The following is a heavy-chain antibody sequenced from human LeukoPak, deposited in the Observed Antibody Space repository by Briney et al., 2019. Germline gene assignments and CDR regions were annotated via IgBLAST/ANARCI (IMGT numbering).Heavy chain of an antibody. CDR2: IYYSGST. CDR1: GVSISSGGYY. V-gene: IGHV4-31*01. D-gene: IGHD3-22*01. Sequence: SETLSLTCTVSGVSISSGGYYWSWIRQHPGKGRELIGYIYYSGSTYDNPSLKSLVTISVDTSKTKFSMKLSSVTAADTAVYYCARVPYYYDSSGYYTCVHFDYWGRGTLVTVSS. CDR3: ARVPYYYDSSGYYTCVHFDY. J-gene: IGHJ4*02.